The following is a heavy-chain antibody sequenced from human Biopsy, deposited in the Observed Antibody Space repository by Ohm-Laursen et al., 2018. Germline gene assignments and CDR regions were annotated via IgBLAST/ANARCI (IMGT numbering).Heavy chain of an antibody. J-gene: IGHJ5*02. V-gene: IGHV1-69*06. Sequence: SVKVSCKASGATFSNYAINWLRQAPGQGLEWMGGINPMFGTAKYAQRFQGRVTITADKSKSTADMELSSLRSDDTAVYYCARSFGVVINFEHNWFDPWGQGTLVTVSS. D-gene: IGHD3-3*01. CDR2: INPMFGTA. CDR1: GATFSNYA. CDR3: ARSFGVVINFEHNWFDP.